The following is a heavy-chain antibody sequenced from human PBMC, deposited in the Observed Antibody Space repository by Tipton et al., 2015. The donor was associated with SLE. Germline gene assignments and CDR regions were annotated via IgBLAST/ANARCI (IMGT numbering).Heavy chain of an antibody. Sequence: LRLSCTVSGGSISSGGYYWSWIRQHPGKGLEWIGYIYYSGSTYYNPSLKSRLTISVDTSKNQFSLKLSSVTAADTAVYYCARRLTRYSGYDYFDYWGQGTLVTVSS. J-gene: IGHJ4*02. CDR3: ARRLTRYSGYDYFDY. V-gene: IGHV4-31*03. D-gene: IGHD5-12*01. CDR2: IYYSGST. CDR1: GGSISSGGYY.